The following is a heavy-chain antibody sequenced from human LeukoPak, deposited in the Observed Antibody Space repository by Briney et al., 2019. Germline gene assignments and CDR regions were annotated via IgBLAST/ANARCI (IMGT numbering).Heavy chain of an antibody. V-gene: IGHV3-23*01. J-gene: IGHJ4*02. CDR3: ARGGDNYGFGY. CDR2: ISGTGGNT. Sequence: GGSLRLSCAASEFTFSSYAMSWVRQAPGKGLEWVSFISGTGGNTYYADSVKGRFTISRDNAKNTLYLQMNSLRAEDTAVYYCARGGDNYGFGYWGQGTLVTVSS. CDR1: EFTFSSYA. D-gene: IGHD5-24*01.